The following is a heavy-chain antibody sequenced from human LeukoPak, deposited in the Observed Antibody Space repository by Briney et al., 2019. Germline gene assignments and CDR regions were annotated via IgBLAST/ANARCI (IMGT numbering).Heavy chain of an antibody. V-gene: IGHV3-23*01. CDR1: GFTFSRYA. CDR3: AKDRTPVLRFLEWLLFFDY. D-gene: IGHD3-3*01. Sequence: GGSLRLSCAASGFTFSRYAMSWVRQAPGKGLEWVSGISSSGGSTYYADPVKGRFTISRDNAKNTLYLQMNSLRAEDTAVYYCAKDRTPVLRFLEWLLFFDYWGQGTLVTVSS. CDR2: ISSSGGST. J-gene: IGHJ4*02.